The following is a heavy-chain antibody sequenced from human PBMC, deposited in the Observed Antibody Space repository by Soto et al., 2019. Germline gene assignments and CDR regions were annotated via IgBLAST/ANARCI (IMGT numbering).Heavy chain of an antibody. V-gene: IGHV1-18*04. Sequence: RASVKVSCKASGYTFTSYGISWVRQAPGQGLEWMGWISAYNGNTNYAQKLQGRVTMTTDTSTSTAYMELRSLRSDDTAVYYCARDSGGLRYFDWLLWLDYWGQGTLVTVSS. D-gene: IGHD3-9*01. CDR3: ARDSGGLRYFDWLLWLDY. CDR1: GYTFTSYG. J-gene: IGHJ4*02. CDR2: ISAYNGNT.